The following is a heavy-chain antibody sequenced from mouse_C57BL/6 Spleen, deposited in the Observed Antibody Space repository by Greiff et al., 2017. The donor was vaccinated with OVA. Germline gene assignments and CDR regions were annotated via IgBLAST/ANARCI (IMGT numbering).Heavy chain of an antibody. CDR1: GFSFNTYA. J-gene: IGHJ1*03. Sequence: EVKLVESGGGLVQPKGSLKLSCAASGFSFNTYAMNWVRQAPGKGLEWVARIRSKSNNYATYYADSVKDRFTISRDDSESMLYLQMNNLKTEDTAMYYCVRHHYPGYFDVWGTGTTVTVSS. CDR2: IRSKSNNYAT. D-gene: IGHD1-1*02. CDR3: VRHHYPGYFDV. V-gene: IGHV10-1*01.